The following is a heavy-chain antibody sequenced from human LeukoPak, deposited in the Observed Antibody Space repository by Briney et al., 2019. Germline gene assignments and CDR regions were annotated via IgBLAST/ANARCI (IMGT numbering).Heavy chain of an antibody. CDR3: ARSVAASRDY. Sequence: GGSLRLSCAASGFTFSSYAMSWVRQAPGKGLEWVSGISGSGGSTYHGDSVKGRFTISRDNAKNSLYLQMNSLRAEDTALYYCARSVAASRDYWGQGTLVTVSS. J-gene: IGHJ4*02. V-gene: IGHV3-23*01. CDR1: GFTFSSYA. CDR2: ISGSGGST. D-gene: IGHD2-15*01.